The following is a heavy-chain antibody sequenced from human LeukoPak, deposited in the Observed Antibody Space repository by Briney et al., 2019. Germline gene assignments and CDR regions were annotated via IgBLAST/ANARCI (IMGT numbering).Heavy chain of an antibody. J-gene: IGHJ4*02. D-gene: IGHD3-3*01. CDR3: ASDPLRFLLPPGY. V-gene: IGHV3-30-3*01. CDR1: GFTFSSYA. CDR2: ISYDGSNK. Sequence: GGSLRLSCAASGFTFSSYAMHWVRQAPGKGLEWVAVISYDGSNKYYADSVKGRFTISRDNSKNTLYLQMNSLRAEDTAVYYCASDPLRFLLPPGYWGQGTLVTVSS.